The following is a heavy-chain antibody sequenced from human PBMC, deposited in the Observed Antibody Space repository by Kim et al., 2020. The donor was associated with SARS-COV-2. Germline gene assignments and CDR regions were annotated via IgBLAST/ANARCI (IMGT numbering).Heavy chain of an antibody. V-gene: IGHV3-33*01. CDR3: ARDLMVVPQPYYYYGMDV. CDR2: IWYDGSNK. CDR1: GFTFSSYG. D-gene: IGHD2-8*01. Sequence: GGSLRLSCAASGFTFSSYGMHWVRQAPGKGLEWVAVIWYDGSNKYYADSVKGRFTISRDNSKNTLYLQMNSLRAEDTAVYYCARDLMVVPQPYYYYGMDVWGQGTTVTVSS. J-gene: IGHJ6*02.